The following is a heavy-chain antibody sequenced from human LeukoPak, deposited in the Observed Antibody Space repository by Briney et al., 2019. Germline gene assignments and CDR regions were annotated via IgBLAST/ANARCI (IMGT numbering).Heavy chain of an antibody. CDR3: ARLVLGASYERSPFDY. Sequence: GESLKISCKGSGYSFTSYWIGWVRQMPGKGLEWMGIIYPGDSDTRYSPSFQGQVTISADKSISTAYLQWSSLKASDTAMYYCARLVLGASYERSPFDYWGQGTLVTVSS. J-gene: IGHJ4*02. CDR1: GYSFTSYW. V-gene: IGHV5-51*01. D-gene: IGHD1-26*01. CDR2: IYPGDSDT.